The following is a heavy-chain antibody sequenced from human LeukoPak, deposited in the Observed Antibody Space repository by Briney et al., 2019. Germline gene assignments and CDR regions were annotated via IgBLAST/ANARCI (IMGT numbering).Heavy chain of an antibody. CDR3: ARAISYDILTGYSPRYYFDY. Sequence: SQTLSLTCTVSGGSISSGDYYWSWIRQPPGKGLEWIGYIYYSGSTYYNPSLKSRVTISVDTSKHQFSLKLSSVTAADTAVYYCARAISYDILTGYSPRYYFDYWGQGTLVTVSS. CDR1: GGSISSGDYY. CDR2: IYYSGST. V-gene: IGHV4-30-4*01. J-gene: IGHJ4*02. D-gene: IGHD3-9*01.